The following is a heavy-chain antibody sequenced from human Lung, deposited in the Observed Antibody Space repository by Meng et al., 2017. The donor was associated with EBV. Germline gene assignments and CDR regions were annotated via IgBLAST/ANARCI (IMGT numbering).Heavy chain of an antibody. CDR2: INSDGTST. D-gene: IGHD3-10*01. CDR3: TSGGGGSES. Sequence: EVQLGGSGGGLVQPGGSLRLSCAASGFTFSNYWMYWVRQPPGKGLVWVSRINSDGTSTIYADSVKGRFTISRDNAKNTLYLQMNSLRAEDTAMYFCTSGGGGSESWRQGTLVTVSS. J-gene: IGHJ4*02. CDR1: GFTFSNYW. V-gene: IGHV3-74*01.